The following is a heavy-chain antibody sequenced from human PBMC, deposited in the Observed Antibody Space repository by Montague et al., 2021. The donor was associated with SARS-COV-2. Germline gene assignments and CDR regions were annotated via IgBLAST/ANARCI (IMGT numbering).Heavy chain of an antibody. CDR1: GFTFSSYW. D-gene: IGHD4-17*01. J-gene: IGHJ4*02. CDR2: INSDGSST. CDR3: ARDTVRDYGDSGDY. V-gene: IGHV3-74*01. Sequence: RLSWSASGFTFSSYWMHWVRQAPGKGLVWVSRINSDGSSTSYADSVEGRFTISRDNAKNTLYLQMNSLRAEDTAVYYCARDTVRDYGDSGDYWGQGTLVTVSS.